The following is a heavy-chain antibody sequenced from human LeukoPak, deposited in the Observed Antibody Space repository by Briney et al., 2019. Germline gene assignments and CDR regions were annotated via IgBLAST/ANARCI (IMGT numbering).Heavy chain of an antibody. D-gene: IGHD3-22*01. J-gene: IGHJ5*02. V-gene: IGHV4-30-4*01. CDR1: GGSISSGDYY. CDR3: ARPYYYDSRIDP. Sequence: PSETLSLTCTVSGGSISSGDYYWSWIRQPPGKGLEWIAYMYYSGSTYYDPSLKSRVAMSADTSKNQLSLKLSSVTAADTAVYYCARPYYYDSRIDPWGQGILVTVSS. CDR2: MYYSGST.